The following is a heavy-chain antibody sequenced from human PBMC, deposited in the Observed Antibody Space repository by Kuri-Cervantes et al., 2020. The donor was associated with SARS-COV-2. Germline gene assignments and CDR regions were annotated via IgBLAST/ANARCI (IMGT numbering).Heavy chain of an antibody. CDR2: IKQDGSEK. Sequence: GGSLRLSCAASGFTFSSYWMSWVRQAPGKGLEWAANIKQDGSEKYYADSVKGRFTISRDNAKNTLYLQMNSLRAEDTAVYYCARGGYGDYTYWYFDLWGRGTLVTVSS. CDR3: ARGGYGDYTYWYFDL. V-gene: IGHV3-7*01. CDR1: GFTFSSYW. D-gene: IGHD4-17*01. J-gene: IGHJ2*01.